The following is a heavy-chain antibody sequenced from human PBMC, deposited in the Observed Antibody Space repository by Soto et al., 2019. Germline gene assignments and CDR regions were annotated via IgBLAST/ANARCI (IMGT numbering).Heavy chain of an antibody. D-gene: IGHD4-17*01. V-gene: IGHV4-39*01. J-gene: IGHJ4*02. CDR3: ARLVPPTVAYDY. CDR2: IYYSGST. CDR1: GGSISSSSYY. Sequence: SETLSLTCTVSGGSISSSSYYWGWIRQPPGKGLEWIGSIYYSGSTYYNPSLKSRVTISVDTSKNQFSLKLSSVTAADTAVYYCARLVPPTVAYDYWGQGTRVTVS.